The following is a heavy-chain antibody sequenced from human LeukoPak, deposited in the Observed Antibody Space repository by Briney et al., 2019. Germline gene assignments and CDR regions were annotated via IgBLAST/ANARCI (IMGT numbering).Heavy chain of an antibody. Sequence: SETLSLTCTVSGGSISSGDYYWSWIRQPPGKGLEWIGYIYYSGSTYYNPSLKSRVTISVDTSKNQLSLKLSSVTAADTAVYYCARDRGIFGVVIFDYWGQGTLVTVSS. V-gene: IGHV4-30-4*08. J-gene: IGHJ4*02. CDR3: ARDRGIFGVVIFDY. D-gene: IGHD3-3*01. CDR2: IYYSGST. CDR1: GGSISSGDYY.